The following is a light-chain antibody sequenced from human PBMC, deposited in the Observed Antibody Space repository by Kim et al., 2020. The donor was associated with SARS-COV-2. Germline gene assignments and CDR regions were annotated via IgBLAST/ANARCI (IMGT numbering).Light chain of an antibody. J-gene: IGKJ2*03. CDR2: FTS. Sequence: LPPGERATRSCRASQSVSVGDLAWYQPKPGQSPRLLVYFTSTRATGIPDRFSGSGSGTDFTLTISSLEPEDSAVYYCQQYGSSYSFGQGTKVEI. CDR1: QSVSVGD. V-gene: IGKV3-20*01. CDR3: QQYGSSYS.